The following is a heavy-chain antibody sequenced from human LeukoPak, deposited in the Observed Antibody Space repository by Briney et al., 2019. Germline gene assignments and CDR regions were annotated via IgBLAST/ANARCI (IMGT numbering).Heavy chain of an antibody. J-gene: IGHJ4*02. D-gene: IGHD6-13*01. CDR3: ARGGTDSSSWYYFDY. CDR2: IYYSGST. Sequence: PSETLSLTCTVSGGSISSSSYYWGWIRQPPGKGLEWIVSIYYSGSTYYNPSLKSRVTISVDTSKNQVSLKLSCVTAADTAVYYCARGGTDSSSWYYFDYWGQGTLVTVSS. V-gene: IGHV4-39*02. CDR1: GGSISSSSYY.